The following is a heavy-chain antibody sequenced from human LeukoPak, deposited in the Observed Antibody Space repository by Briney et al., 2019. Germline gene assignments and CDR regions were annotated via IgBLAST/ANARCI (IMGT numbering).Heavy chain of an antibody. CDR1: GYTLTELS. V-gene: IGHV1-24*01. CDR3: ATGRSDLQVPSFDY. Sequence: ASVKVSCKVSGYTLTELSMHWVRQAPGKGLEWMGGFDPEDGETIYAQKFQGRVTMTEDTSTGTAYMELSSLRSEDTAVYYCATGRSDLQVPSFDYWGQGTLVTVSS. CDR2: FDPEDGET. J-gene: IGHJ4*02.